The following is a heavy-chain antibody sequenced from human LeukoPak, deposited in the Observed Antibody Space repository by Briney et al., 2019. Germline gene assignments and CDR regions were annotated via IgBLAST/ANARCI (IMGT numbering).Heavy chain of an antibody. Sequence: PSETLSLTCAVCGGSITTSFWSWLRQPPGKGLEWIGEITQTGSTIYSPSLQSRVSISRDASKNQLSLKLRSVTAADTAVYYCARFPYSGNLYLYFDYWSQGSLVTVSS. CDR1: GGSITTSF. D-gene: IGHD1-26*01. J-gene: IGHJ4*02. CDR3: ARFPYSGNLYLYFDY. CDR2: ITQTGST. V-gene: IGHV4-34*01.